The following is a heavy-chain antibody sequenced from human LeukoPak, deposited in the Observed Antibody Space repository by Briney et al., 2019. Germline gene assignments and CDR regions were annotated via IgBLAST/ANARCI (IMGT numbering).Heavy chain of an antibody. CDR3: ARSLFYREGGVTFDY. Sequence: QPGRSLRLSCAASGFTFGSYAMHWVRQAPGKGLEWVAVISYDGSNKYYADSVKGRFTISRDNSKNTLYLRMNSLRAEDTAVYYCARSLFYREGGVTFDYWGQGTLVTVSS. D-gene: IGHD3-16*01. V-gene: IGHV3-30-3*01. CDR2: ISYDGSNK. J-gene: IGHJ4*02. CDR1: GFTFGSYA.